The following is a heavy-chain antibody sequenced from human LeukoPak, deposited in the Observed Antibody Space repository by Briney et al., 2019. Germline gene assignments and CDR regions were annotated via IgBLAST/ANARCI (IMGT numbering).Heavy chain of an antibody. J-gene: IGHJ6*03. D-gene: IGHD1-26*01. V-gene: IGHV4-39*07. Sequence: SETLSLTCTVSGGSISSSSYYWGWIRQPPGKGLEWIGSIYYSGSTYYNPSLKSRVTISVDTSKNQFSLKLSSVTAAHTAVYYGARGRRTWEGDYYYYMDVWGKGTTVTVSS. CDR2: IYYSGST. CDR3: ARGRRTWEGDYYYYMDV. CDR1: GGSISSSSYY.